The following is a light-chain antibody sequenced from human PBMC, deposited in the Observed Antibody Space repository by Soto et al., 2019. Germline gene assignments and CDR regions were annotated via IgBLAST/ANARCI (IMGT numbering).Light chain of an antibody. J-gene: IGKJ5*01. CDR3: QQYGSLPIT. V-gene: IGKV1-33*01. CDR2: DAS. Sequence: QMTHSPSSLSASIGDRVTISCQASQDVGNFLNWYQQRPGKAPYLLIYDASNLDSGVSSRFSGSGSGRDFSFTITSLQPDDVATYFCQQYGSLPITFGQGTRLEIK. CDR1: QDVGNF.